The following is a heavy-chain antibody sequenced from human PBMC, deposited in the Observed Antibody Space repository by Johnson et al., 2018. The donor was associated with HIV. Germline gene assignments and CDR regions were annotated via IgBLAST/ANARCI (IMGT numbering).Heavy chain of an antibody. J-gene: IGHJ3*02. Sequence: QVQLVESGGSLVQPGGSLRLSCAASGFTFSSYALHWVRQAPGKGLDWVAIISYDGSNKYYADSVKGRFTIARDNSKNTLYLQMSSLRAEDTAVYYCARDRGSMPAVACEIWGQGTMVTVSS. D-gene: IGHD2-2*01. V-gene: IGHV3-30-3*01. CDR2: ISYDGSNK. CDR1: GFTFSSYA. CDR3: ARDRGSMPAVACEI.